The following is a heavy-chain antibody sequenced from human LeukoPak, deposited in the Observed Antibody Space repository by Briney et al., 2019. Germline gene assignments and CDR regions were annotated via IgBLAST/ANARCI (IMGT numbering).Heavy chain of an antibody. CDR2: LSGSGGST. Sequence: GESLRLSCAASGFTFSSYAMHWVRQAPGKGLELVSTLSGSGGSTYYADSVKGRFTISRDNSKNTLYLQMNSLRAEDTAVYYCANDARYNYGYFFDYWGQGTLVTVSS. V-gene: IGHV3-23*01. CDR1: GFTFSSYA. CDR3: ANDARYNYGYFFDY. D-gene: IGHD5-18*01. J-gene: IGHJ4*02.